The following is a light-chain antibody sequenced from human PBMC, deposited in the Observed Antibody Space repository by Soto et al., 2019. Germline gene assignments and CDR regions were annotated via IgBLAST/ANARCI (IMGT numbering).Light chain of an antibody. CDR2: KDS. CDR1: ALPNQY. Sequence: SSELTQPPSVSVSPGQTARITCSGDALPNQYAYWYQQKPGQAPLLVIYKDSERPSGIPERFSGSSSGTTVTLTISGVQAEDEADYYCQSADSSGTYVVFGGGTKLTVL. V-gene: IGLV3-25*03. J-gene: IGLJ2*01. CDR3: QSADSSGTYVV.